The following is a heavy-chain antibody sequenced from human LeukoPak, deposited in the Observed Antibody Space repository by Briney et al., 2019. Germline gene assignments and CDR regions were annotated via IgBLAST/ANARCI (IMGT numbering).Heavy chain of an antibody. Sequence: GGSLRLSCAASGFTFSSYAMSWVRQAPGKGLGWVSAISGSGDSTYYADSVKGRFTISRDNSKNTLYLQMNSLRAEDTAVYYCAKVGSGWYFDYWGQGTLVTVSS. CDR1: GFTFSSYA. CDR3: AKVGSGWYFDY. J-gene: IGHJ4*02. D-gene: IGHD6-19*01. CDR2: ISGSGDST. V-gene: IGHV3-23*01.